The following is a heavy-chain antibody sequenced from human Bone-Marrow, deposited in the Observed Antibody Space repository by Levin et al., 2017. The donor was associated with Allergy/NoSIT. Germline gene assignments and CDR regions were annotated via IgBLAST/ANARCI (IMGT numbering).Heavy chain of an antibody. CDR1: GFTFSSYW. D-gene: IGHD2-15*01. CDR2: IKQDGSEK. CDR3: ARETPNWGSGGSSRNYYYYMDV. Sequence: GGSLRLSCAASGFTFSSYWMSWVRQAPGKGLEWVANIKQDGSEKYYVDSVKGRFTISRDNAKNSLYLQMNSLRAEDTAVYYCARETPNWGSGGSSRNYYYYMDVWGKGTTVTVSS. J-gene: IGHJ6*03. V-gene: IGHV3-7*03.